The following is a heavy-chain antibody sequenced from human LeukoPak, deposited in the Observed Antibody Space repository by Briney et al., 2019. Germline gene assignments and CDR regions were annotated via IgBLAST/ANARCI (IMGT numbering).Heavy chain of an antibody. Sequence: GGSLRLSCAASGFTFSSYAMSWVRQAPGKGLEWVSAISGSGGSTYYADSVKGRFTISRDNSKNTLYLQMNSLRAEDTAVYYCAKTRRSWTYYYYYGMDVWGQGTTVTVSS. CDR3: AKTRRSWTYYYYYGMDV. D-gene: IGHD3/OR15-3a*01. V-gene: IGHV3-23*01. J-gene: IGHJ6*02. CDR2: ISGSGGST. CDR1: GFTFSSYA.